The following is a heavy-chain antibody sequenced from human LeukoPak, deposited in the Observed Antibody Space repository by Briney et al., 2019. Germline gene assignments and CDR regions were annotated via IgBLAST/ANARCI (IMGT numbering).Heavy chain of an antibody. V-gene: IGHV3-21*01. CDR3: ARVLHGYGSGSFPGTYYYYGMDV. CDR1: GFTFSSYS. Sequence: GSLRLSCAASGFTFSSYSMNWVRQAPGKGLEWVSSISSSSSYIYYADSVKGRFTISRDNAKNSLYLQMNSLRAEDTAVYYCARVLHGYGSGSFPGTYYYYGMDVWGQGTTVTVSS. J-gene: IGHJ6*02. CDR2: ISSSSSYI. D-gene: IGHD3-10*01.